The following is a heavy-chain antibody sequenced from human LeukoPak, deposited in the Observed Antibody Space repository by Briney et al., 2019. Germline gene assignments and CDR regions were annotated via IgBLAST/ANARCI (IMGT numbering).Heavy chain of an antibody. CDR2: IYYSGST. CDR3: AREVNDILTGYMVDY. V-gene: IGHV4-31*03. J-gene: IGHJ4*02. D-gene: IGHD3-9*01. CDR1: GGSISSGGYY. Sequence: PSQTLSLTCTASGGSISSGGYYWSWIRQHPGEGLEWIGYIYYSGSTYYNPSLKSRVTISVDTSKNQFSLKLSSVTAADTAVYYCAREVNDILTGYMVDYWGQGTLVTVSS.